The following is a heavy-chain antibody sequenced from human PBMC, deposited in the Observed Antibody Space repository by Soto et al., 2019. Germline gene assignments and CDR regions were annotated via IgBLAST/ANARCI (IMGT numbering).Heavy chain of an antibody. V-gene: IGHV2-5*02. CDR1: GFSLSTSGVG. J-gene: IGHJ4*02. CDR2: IYWDDDK. Sequence: QITLKESGPTLVKPTQTLTLTCTFSGFSLSTSGVGVGWIRQPPGKALEWLALIYWDDDKRYSPSLKSRLTITKHHTKNQVVLTMTNMHPVDTATYCCAHSAQVPACDCWGQGTLVTVSS. D-gene: IGHD2-2*01. CDR3: AHSAQVPACDC.